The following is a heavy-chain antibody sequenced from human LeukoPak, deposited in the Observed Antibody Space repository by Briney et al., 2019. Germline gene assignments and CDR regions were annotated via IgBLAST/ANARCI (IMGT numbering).Heavy chain of an antibody. CDR3: ANYDTTGAFDI. D-gene: IGHD3-22*01. Sequence: GGSLRLSFAASGFSLSKYDIHWVRQGTGNGLEWVSVIGTGTAGETYYSDSVKGRFTISRENAKNSLYLQMNSLRAEDTAVYYCANYDTTGAFDIWGQGTMVTVSS. CDR2: IGTGTAGET. CDR1: GFSLSKYD. V-gene: IGHV3-13*01. J-gene: IGHJ3*02.